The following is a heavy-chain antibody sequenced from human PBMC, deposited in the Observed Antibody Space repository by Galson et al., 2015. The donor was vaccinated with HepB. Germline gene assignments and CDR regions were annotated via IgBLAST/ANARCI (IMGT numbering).Heavy chain of an antibody. Sequence: SLRLSCAASGLTVSSEYMSWVRQAPGKGLQWVSAIYADGRTYYGNSVKGRFTISRDNSKNMVYLQTNSLRAEDTAMYYCARDMIEDSVGWFDFDYWGQGTLVTVSS. J-gene: IGHJ4*02. D-gene: IGHD6-19*01. CDR1: GLTVSSEY. CDR3: ARDMIEDSVGWFDFDY. V-gene: IGHV3-53*01. CDR2: IYADGRT.